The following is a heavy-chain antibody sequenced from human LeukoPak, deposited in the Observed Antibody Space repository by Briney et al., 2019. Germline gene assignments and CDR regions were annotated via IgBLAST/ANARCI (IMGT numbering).Heavy chain of an antibody. D-gene: IGHD2-21*02. V-gene: IGHV4-39*07. CDR2: IYYSGST. CDR3: ARVIVVGTSPDRIDY. CDR1: GGSISSSSYY. Sequence: SETLSLTCTVSGGSISSSSYYWAWIRQPPGKGLGWIGSIYYSGSTYYNPSLKSRVTISVDTSKTQFSLKLSSVTAADTAVYYCARVIVVGTSPDRIDYWGQGTLVTVSS. J-gene: IGHJ4*02.